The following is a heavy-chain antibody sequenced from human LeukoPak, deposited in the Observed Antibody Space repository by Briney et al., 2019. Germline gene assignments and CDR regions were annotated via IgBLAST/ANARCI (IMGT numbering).Heavy chain of an antibody. Sequence: GGSLRLSCAASGFTFSSYSMNWVRQAPGKGLECVAAISRGVGSTYYADSVKGRFTISRDNSKNTLYLQMNNLRADDTAVYYCAKSGELGLQTFDYWGQGTLVTVSS. CDR2: ISRGVGST. CDR1: GFTFSSYS. CDR3: AKSGELGLQTFDY. D-gene: IGHD1-26*01. V-gene: IGHV3-23*01. J-gene: IGHJ4*02.